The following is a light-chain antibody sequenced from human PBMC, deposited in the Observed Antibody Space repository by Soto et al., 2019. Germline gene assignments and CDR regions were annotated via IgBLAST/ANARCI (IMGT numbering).Light chain of an antibody. CDR2: GAS. CDR1: QSVSSY. CDR3: QQYNLWPPET. V-gene: IGKV3-15*01. J-gene: IGKJ1*01. Sequence: EIVLTQSPATLSLSPGERATLSCRASQSVSSYLAWYQQKPGQAPRLLIYGASSRATGIPARFSGSGSGTEFTLTISSLQSEDFAVYYCQQYNLWPPETFGQGTKVDIK.